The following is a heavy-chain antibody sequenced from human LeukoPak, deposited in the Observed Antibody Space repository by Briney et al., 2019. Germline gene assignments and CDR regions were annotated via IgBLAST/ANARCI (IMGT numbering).Heavy chain of an antibody. CDR2: IWYDGSNQ. CDR3: AREADCSGGNCYRGPFDI. D-gene: IGHD2-15*01. Sequence: PGGSLRLSCAASGFTFSSYAIHWVRQAPAKGLEWVAAIWYDGSNQYYADSVKGRFSISRDNSKNTLYLQMNSLRVEDTAVYYCAREADCSGGNCYRGPFDIWGQGTMVTVSS. J-gene: IGHJ3*02. V-gene: IGHV3-33*01. CDR1: GFTFSSYA.